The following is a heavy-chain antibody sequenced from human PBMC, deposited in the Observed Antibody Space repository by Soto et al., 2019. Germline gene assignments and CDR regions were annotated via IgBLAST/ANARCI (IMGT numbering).Heavy chain of an antibody. J-gene: IGHJ3*02. V-gene: IGHV4-59*01. CDR3: ARAKPGDPDAFDI. Sequence: QVQLQGSGPGLEKPSETLSLTCTVSGGSISSYYWSWIRQPPGKGLEWIGYIYYSGSTNYNPSLKSRVTISVDTSKNQFSLKLSSVTAADTAVYYCARAKPGDPDAFDIWGQGTMVTVSS. CDR1: GGSISSYY. CDR2: IYYSGST. D-gene: IGHD4-17*01.